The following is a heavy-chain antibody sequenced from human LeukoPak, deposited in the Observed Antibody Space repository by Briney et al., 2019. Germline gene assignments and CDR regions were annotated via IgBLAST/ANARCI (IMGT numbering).Heavy chain of an antibody. CDR3: ASRNSYSYGAFDI. Sequence: SQTLSLTCTVSGGSISSGDYYWSWIRQPPGKGLEWIGYIYYSGSTYYNPSLKSRVTISVDTSKNQFSLKLSSVTAADTAVYYCASRNSYSYGAFDIWGQGIMVTVSS. D-gene: IGHD5-18*01. J-gene: IGHJ3*02. CDR2: IYYSGST. CDR1: GGSISSGDYY. V-gene: IGHV4-30-4*01.